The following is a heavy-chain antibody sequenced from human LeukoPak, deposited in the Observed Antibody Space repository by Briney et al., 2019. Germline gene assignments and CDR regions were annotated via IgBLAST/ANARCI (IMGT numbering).Heavy chain of an antibody. CDR2: IYPGDSDT. CDR3: ARHGSSGSYFRAGYHWFDP. J-gene: IGHJ5*02. V-gene: IGHV5-51*01. Sequence: GESLKISCKGSGYSFTNYWIGWVRQMPGKGLECMGIIYPGDSDTRYSPSFQGQVTISADKSISTAYLQWSSLKASDTAMYYCARHGSSGSYFRAGYHWFDPWGQGTLVTVSS. D-gene: IGHD1-26*01. CDR1: GYSFTNYW.